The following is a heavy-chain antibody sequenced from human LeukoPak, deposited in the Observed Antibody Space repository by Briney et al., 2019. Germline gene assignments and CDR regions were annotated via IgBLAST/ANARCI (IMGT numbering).Heavy chain of an antibody. V-gene: IGHV3-30*04. CDR3: ARGGLEMATTLNWFFDL. CDR2: ISYDGSNK. J-gene: IGHJ2*01. CDR1: GFTFNNYT. Sequence: PGGSLRLSCTVSGFTFNNYTMHWVRQAPGKGLEWVAVISYDGSNKYYADSVKGRFTISRDNSKKKLYLQMNSLRAEDTAVYYCARGGLEMATTLNWFFDLWGRGTLVSVSP. D-gene: IGHD5-24*01.